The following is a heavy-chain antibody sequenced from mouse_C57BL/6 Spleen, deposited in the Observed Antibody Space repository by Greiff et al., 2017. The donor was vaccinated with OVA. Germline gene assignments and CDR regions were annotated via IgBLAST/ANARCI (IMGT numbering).Heavy chain of an antibody. D-gene: IGHD2-5*01. CDR2: ISSGGDYI. CDR3: TREGYSKDAMDY. J-gene: IGHJ4*01. Sequence: EVMLVESGEGLVKPGGSLKLSCAASGFTFSSYAMSWVRQTPEKRLEWVAYISSGGDYIYYADTVKGRFTISRDNARNTLYLQMSSLKSEDTAMYYCTREGYSKDAMDYWGQGTSVTVSS. V-gene: IGHV5-9-1*02. CDR1: GFTFSSYA.